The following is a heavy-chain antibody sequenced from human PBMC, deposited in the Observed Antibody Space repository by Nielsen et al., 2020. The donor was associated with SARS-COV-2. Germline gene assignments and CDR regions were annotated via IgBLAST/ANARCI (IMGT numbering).Heavy chain of an antibody. CDR2: ISYDGSNK. J-gene: IGHJ4*02. D-gene: IGHD4-17*01. Sequence: GGSLRLSCAASGFTFSSYAMHWVRQAPGKGLEWVAVISYDGSNKYYADSVKGRFTISRDNSKNTLYLQMNSLRAEDTAVYYCARDRAMTTVRDLDYWGQGTLVTVSS. CDR3: ARDRAMTTVRDLDY. CDR1: GFTFSSYA. V-gene: IGHV3-30*04.